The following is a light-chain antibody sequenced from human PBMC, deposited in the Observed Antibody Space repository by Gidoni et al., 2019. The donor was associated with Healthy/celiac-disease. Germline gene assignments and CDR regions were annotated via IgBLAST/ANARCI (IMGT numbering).Light chain of an antibody. CDR3: SSYAGSNNLV. Sequence: QSALTPPSPASGSPAQSLTISCTGTSSDDGGYNYVPWYQQHPGKAPQLLIYEVRKRPSGVPDRCFGSKSGNTASLTVSGLQAEDEADYYCSSYAGSNNLVFGGGTKLTVL. CDR2: EVR. CDR1: SSDDGGYNY. V-gene: IGLV2-8*01. J-gene: IGLJ2*01.